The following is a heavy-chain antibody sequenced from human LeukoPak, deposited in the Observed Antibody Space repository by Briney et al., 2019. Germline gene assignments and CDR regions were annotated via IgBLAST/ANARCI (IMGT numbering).Heavy chain of an antibody. D-gene: IGHD6-19*01. CDR1: GFTFSNYW. Sequence: GGSLRLSCIASGFTFSNYWMHWVRQAPGKGLVWVSRINSDGSSTSYADSVKGRFTISRDNSKNTLYLQMNSLRAEDTAVYYCARDVSSGWYGQGFDYWGQGTLVTVSS. J-gene: IGHJ4*02. CDR2: INSDGSST. V-gene: IGHV3-74*01. CDR3: ARDVSSGWYGQGFDY.